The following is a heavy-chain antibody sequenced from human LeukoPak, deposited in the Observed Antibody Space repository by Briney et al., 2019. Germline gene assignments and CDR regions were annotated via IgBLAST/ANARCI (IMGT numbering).Heavy chain of an antibody. D-gene: IGHD3-10*01. Sequence: ASVKVSCKAFGYTFTNYGFSWVRQAPGQGLEWMGNSAYNGNTNYAQKFQDRVTMTTDTSTSTAYMELRSLKSDDTAVYYCARYNSMFRGVTTSDYWGQGTLVIVSS. V-gene: IGHV1-18*01. CDR3: ARYNSMFRGVTTSDY. CDR1: GYTFTNYG. CDR2: NSAYNGNT. J-gene: IGHJ4*02.